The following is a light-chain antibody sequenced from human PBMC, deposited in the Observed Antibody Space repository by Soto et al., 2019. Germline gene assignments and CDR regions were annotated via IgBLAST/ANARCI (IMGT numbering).Light chain of an antibody. J-gene: IGKJ5*01. CDR1: QSISSY. Sequence: DIQMTQSPSSLSASVGDRVSITCRASQSISSYLNWFQQKSGEAPKLLIYAASTLKSGVPSRFSGSGSGTEFALTISRLQPEDFATYYCQQSLAIPIPFVQGTRLDIK. CDR3: QQSLAIPIP. CDR2: AAS. V-gene: IGKV1-39*01.